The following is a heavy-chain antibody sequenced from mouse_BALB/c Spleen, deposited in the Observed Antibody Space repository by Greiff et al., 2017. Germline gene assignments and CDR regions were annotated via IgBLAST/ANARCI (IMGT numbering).Heavy chain of an antibody. D-gene: IGHD2-3*01. J-gene: IGHJ3*01. CDR1: GYTFTSYW. CDR2: IYPGNSDT. Sequence: EVQLQQSGTVLARPGASVKMSCKASGYTFTSYWMHWVKQRPGQGLEWIGAIYPGNSDTSYNQKFKGKAKLTAVTSTSTAYMELSSLTNEDSAVYYCLYDGYYRFAYWGQGTLVTVSA. V-gene: IGHV1-5*01. CDR3: LYDGYYRFAY.